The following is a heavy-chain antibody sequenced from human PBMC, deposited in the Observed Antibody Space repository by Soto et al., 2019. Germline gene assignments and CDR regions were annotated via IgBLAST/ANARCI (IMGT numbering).Heavy chain of an antibody. V-gene: IGHV3-74*01. D-gene: IGHD2-2*01. J-gene: IGHJ4*02. CDR1: GFTFSNYW. CDR2: INTDGSST. Sequence: PGGSLRLSCPASGFTFSNYWMHWVRQAPGKGLVWVSHINTDGSSTSYADSVKGRFTISRDNAKNTLYLQMNSLRAEDTAFYYCARNSVGFDYWGQGTLVTVSS. CDR3: ARNSVGFDY.